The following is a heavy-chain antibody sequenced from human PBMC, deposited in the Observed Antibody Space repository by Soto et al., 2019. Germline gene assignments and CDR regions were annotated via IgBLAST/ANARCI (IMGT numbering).Heavy chain of an antibody. CDR1: SAFLSSSSYT. V-gene: IGHV4-39*01. D-gene: IGHD2-2*01. CDR3: ARLHGYCISSSCHGHYAMDV. Sequence: SETLSLTCTVSSAFLSSSSYTGGWIRQPPGKGLEWIGSIYYSGTTYYNPSLNSRVTVSVDTSKNQFSLKVTSVTAADTAVYYCARLHGYCISSSCHGHYAMDVWGQGTTVTVSS. J-gene: IGHJ6*02. CDR2: IYYSGTT.